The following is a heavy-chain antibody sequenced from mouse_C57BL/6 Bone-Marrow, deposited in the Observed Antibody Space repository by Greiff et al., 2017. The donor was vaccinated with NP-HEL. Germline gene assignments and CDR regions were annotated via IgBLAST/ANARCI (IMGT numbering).Heavy chain of an antibody. CDR2: ISSGGSYT. CDR1: GFTFSSYG. CDR3: ARHGATVVRGYFDY. D-gene: IGHD1-1*01. V-gene: IGHV5-6*01. J-gene: IGHJ2*01. Sequence: EVKLMESGGDLVKPGGSLKLSCAASGFTFSSYGMSWVRQTPDKRLEWVATISSGGSYTYYPDSVKGRFTISRDNAKNTLYLQMSSLKSEDTAMYYCARHGATVVRGYFDYWGQGTTLTVSS.